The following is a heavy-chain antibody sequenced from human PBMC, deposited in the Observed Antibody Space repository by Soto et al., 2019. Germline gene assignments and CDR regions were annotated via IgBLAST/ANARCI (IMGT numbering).Heavy chain of an antibody. J-gene: IGHJ4*02. CDR1: GFTFMNYA. D-gene: IGHD2-2*01. CDR3: GKDLRVVVVVSPPILC. V-gene: IGHV3-23*01. CDR2: ISGSGGST. Sequence: GSLRLSCAASGFTFMNYAMSWVRQAPGEGLEWVSTISGSGGSTYYADSVKGRFTISKDNSKNTLYLQMNSLRAEDTAVYYCGKDLRVVVVVSPPILCGGQEPLVTVSS.